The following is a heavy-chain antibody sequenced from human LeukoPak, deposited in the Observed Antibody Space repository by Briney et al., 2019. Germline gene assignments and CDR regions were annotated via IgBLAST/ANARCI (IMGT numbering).Heavy chain of an antibody. CDR2: ISYDGSNK. CDR1: GFTFSSYA. V-gene: IGHV3-30*04. Sequence: PGGSLRLSCAASGFTFSSYAMHWVRQAPGKGLEWVAVISYDGSNKYYADSVKGRFTISRDNSENTLYLQMNSLRAEDTAVYYCARPYEGYSYGFWGQGTLVTVSS. CDR3: ARPYEGYSYGF. J-gene: IGHJ4*02. D-gene: IGHD5-18*01.